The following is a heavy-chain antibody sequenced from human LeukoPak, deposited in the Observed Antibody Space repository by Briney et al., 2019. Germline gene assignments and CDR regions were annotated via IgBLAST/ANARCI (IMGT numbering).Heavy chain of an antibody. CDR3: ARDITGFNYYDSSGYGDY. CDR2: ISYDGSNK. J-gene: IGHJ4*02. V-gene: IGHV3-30-3*01. CDR1: GFTFSSYA. Sequence: GGSLRLPCAASGFTFSSYAMHWVRQAPGKGLEWVAVISYDGSNKYYADSVKGRFTISRDNSKNTLYLQMNSLRAEDTAVYYCARDITGFNYYDSSGYGDYWGQGTLVTVSS. D-gene: IGHD3-22*01.